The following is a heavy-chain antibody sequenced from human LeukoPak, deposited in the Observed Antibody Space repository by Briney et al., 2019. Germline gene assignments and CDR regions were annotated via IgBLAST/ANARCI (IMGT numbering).Heavy chain of an antibody. D-gene: IGHD5-24*01. CDR1: GYSFTTHW. CDR3: VRHRDMATNRPFDS. CDR2: IYPGDSDT. J-gene: IGHJ4*02. Sequence: GESLKISCKGSGYSFTTHWIAWVRQMPGKGLEWMGIIYPGDSDTRYSPSFQGQVTISADMSIRTAYLQWSSLEASDTAMYYCVRHRDMATNRPFDSWGQGTLVTVSS. V-gene: IGHV5-51*01.